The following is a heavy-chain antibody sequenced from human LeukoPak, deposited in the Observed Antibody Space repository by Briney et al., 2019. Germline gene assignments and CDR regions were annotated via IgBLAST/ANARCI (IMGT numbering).Heavy chain of an antibody. Sequence: GGSLRLSCAASGFTFSSYAMSWVRQAPGRGLEWVSGSGSGGSTYYADSVKGRFTISRDNSKNTLYLQMNSLRAEDTAVYYCAKDFWSGYYPNYWGQGTLVTVSS. CDR1: GFTFSSYA. V-gene: IGHV3-23*01. J-gene: IGHJ4*02. CDR3: AKDFWSGYYPNY. CDR2: SGSGGST. D-gene: IGHD3-3*01.